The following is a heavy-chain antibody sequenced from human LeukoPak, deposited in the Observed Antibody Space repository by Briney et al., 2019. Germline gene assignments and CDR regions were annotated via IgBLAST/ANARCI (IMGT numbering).Heavy chain of an antibody. CDR2: ISYDGSNK. Sequence: PGGSLRLSCAASGFTFSSYAMHWVRQAPGKGLEWVAVISYDGSNKYYADSVKGRFTISRDNSKNTLYLQMNSLRAEDTAVYYCAKDLTPTMVRGVMNYWGQGTLVTVSS. D-gene: IGHD3-10*01. V-gene: IGHV3-30*04. CDR1: GFTFSSYA. J-gene: IGHJ4*02. CDR3: AKDLTPTMVRGVMNY.